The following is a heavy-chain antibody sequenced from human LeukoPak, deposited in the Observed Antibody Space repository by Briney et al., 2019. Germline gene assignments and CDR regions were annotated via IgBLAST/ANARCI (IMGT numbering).Heavy chain of an antibody. CDR2: INHSGST. V-gene: IGHV4-34*01. CDR3: ATIPAARYYYYYAMDV. Sequence: SETLSLTCAVYGGSFSGYYWSWIRQPPGKGMEWIGEINHSGSTNYNPSLKSRVTISVDTSKNQFSLKLSSVTAADTAVYYCATIPAARYYYYYAMDVWGQGTTVTVSS. D-gene: IGHD2-2*01. CDR1: GGSFSGYY. J-gene: IGHJ6*02.